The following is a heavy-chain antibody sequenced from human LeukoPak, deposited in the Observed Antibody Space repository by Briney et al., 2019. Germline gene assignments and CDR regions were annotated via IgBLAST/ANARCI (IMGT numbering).Heavy chain of an antibody. V-gene: IGHV3-74*01. Sequence: GGSLRLSCAASGFTFTNYWMHWLRQAPGNGLVWVSRVLSDGSRINYADSVKGRFTISRDNAKNKLYLQMDSRRAEDTAVYYCARVAVGGTRAFDIWGQGTTVTVSS. D-gene: IGHD6-19*01. CDR2: VLSDGSRI. CDR3: ARVAVGGTRAFDI. J-gene: IGHJ3*02. CDR1: GFTFTNYW.